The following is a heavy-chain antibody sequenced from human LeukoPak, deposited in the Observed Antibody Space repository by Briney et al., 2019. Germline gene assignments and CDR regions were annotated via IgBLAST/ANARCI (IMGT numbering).Heavy chain of an antibody. CDR1: RYTLPELS. CDR3: TLDIGAGAFDI. V-gene: IGHV1-24*01. CDR2: FEPEDGET. J-gene: IGHJ3*02. Sequence: ASVQVSRKLSRYTLPELSRHYVRQAPGKEGEWMGGFEPEDGETIYGQKFQGRDTMTEDTSTDTAYMELSSLGSEDTAVYYCTLDIGAGAFDIWGQGTMVTVS. D-gene: IGHD6-13*01.